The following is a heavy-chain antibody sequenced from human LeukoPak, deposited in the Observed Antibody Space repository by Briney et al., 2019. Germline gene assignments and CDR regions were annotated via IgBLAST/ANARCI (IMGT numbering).Heavy chain of an antibody. D-gene: IGHD3-10*01. V-gene: IGHV1-18*01. CDR1: GYTFTSYG. CDR2: ISAYNGNT. Sequence: ASVKVSCKASGYTFTSYGISWVRQAPGQGLEWMGWISAYNGNTNYAQKLQGRVTMTTDTSTSTAYMELRSLRSDDTAVYYCARTCPQYYYGSGRSLGAFDYWGQGTLVTVSS. J-gene: IGHJ4*02. CDR3: ARTCPQYYYGSGRSLGAFDY.